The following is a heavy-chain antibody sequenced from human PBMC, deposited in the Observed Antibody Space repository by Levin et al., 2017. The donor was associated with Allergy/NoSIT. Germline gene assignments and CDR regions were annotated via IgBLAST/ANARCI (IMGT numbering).Heavy chain of an antibody. CDR2: IYYSGST. Sequence: LRLSCTVSGGSISSGDYYWSWIRQPPGKGLEWIGYIYYSGSTYYNPSLKSRVTISVDTSKNQFSLKLSSVTAADTAVYYCARYGGYDFADYWGQGTLVTVSS. J-gene: IGHJ4*02. CDR3: ARYGGYDFADY. D-gene: IGHD3-3*01. V-gene: IGHV4-30-4*01. CDR1: GGSISSGDYY.